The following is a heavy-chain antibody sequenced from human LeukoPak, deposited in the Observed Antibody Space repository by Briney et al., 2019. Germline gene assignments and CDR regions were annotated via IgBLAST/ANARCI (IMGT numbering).Heavy chain of an antibody. J-gene: IGHJ4*02. D-gene: IGHD6-13*01. Sequence: SETLSLTCTVSGGSVGSSPYYWGWVRKPPGRELDWIGSVSYSGPPSYTPSLESRVTISVDTSKNQFFLKFNSVTAADTAVYYCARVGDYSSSWYDLLYFDSWGPGTLVTVSS. CDR3: ARVGDYSSSWYDLLYFDS. CDR1: GGSVGSSPYY. CDR2: VSYSGPP. V-gene: IGHV4-39*07.